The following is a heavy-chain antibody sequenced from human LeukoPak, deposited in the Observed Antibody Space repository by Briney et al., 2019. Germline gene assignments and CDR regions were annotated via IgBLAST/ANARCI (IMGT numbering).Heavy chain of an antibody. Sequence: PGGSLRLSCAASGFTFSSYAMSWVRQAPGKGLEWVSANSGSGGSTYYADSVKGRFTISRDNSKNTLYLQMNSLRAEDTAVYYCAKPILSRGYCSSTSCYYFDYWGQGTLVTVSS. V-gene: IGHV3-23*01. CDR3: AKPILSRGYCSSTSCYYFDY. CDR2: NSGSGGST. D-gene: IGHD2-2*01. CDR1: GFTFSSYA. J-gene: IGHJ4*02.